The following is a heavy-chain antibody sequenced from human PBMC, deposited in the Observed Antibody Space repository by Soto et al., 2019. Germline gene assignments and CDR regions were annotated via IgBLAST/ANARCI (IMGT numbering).Heavy chain of an antibody. CDR1: GGSLSSYY. Sequence: SETLSLTCTVSGGSLSSYYWNWIRQPPGKGLEWIGYIYYSGSTNYNPSLKSRLTISVDTSKNQFSLKLSSVTAANTAVYYCARDGGTYGMDVWGQGTAVTVSS. D-gene: IGHD3-16*01. CDR2: IYYSGST. CDR3: ARDGGTYGMDV. J-gene: IGHJ6*02. V-gene: IGHV4-59*01.